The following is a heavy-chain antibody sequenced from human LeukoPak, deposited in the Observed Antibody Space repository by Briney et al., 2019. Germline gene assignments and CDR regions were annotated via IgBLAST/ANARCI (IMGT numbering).Heavy chain of an antibody. CDR2: ISSSGSTI. Sequence: GGSLRLSCAASGFTFSDYYMSWIRQAPGKGLEWVSYISSSGSTIYYADSVKGRFTISRDNAKNSLYLQMNSLRAEDTAVYYCARSSYPNWNDWPDAFDIWGQGTMVTVSS. D-gene: IGHD1-1*01. J-gene: IGHJ3*02. V-gene: IGHV3-11*04. CDR1: GFTFSDYY. CDR3: ARSSYPNWNDWPDAFDI.